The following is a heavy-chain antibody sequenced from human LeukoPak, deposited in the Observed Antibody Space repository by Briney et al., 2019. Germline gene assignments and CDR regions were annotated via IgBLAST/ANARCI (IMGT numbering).Heavy chain of an antibody. V-gene: IGHV4-39*01. D-gene: IGHD3-10*01. CDR2: IYYTGST. J-gene: IGHJ5*02. CDR3: ARHKEGFMVRGLITKKERAYNWFDP. Sequence: PSETLSLTCSVSGGSLSSNSYSRGWLRQPPGRGREGIGSIYYTGSTYYNPSLKSRVSISENTSKNQSSLKLRSVPATDTAVYCARHKEGFMVRGLITKKERAYNWFDPWGLGTLVTVSS. CDR1: GGSLSSNSYS.